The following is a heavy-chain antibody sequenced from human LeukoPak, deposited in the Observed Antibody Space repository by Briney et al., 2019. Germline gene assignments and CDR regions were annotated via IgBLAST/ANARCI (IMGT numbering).Heavy chain of an antibody. D-gene: IGHD6-19*01. CDR1: GFTFSSYA. Sequence: PGGSLRLSCAASGFTFSSYAMHWVRQAPGKGLEWVAVISYDGSNKYYADSVKGRFTISRDNSKNTLYLQMNSLRAEDTAVYYCARDGRRYSSGWYPTLYCFDYWGQGTLVTVSS. V-gene: IGHV3-30*04. CDR2: ISYDGSNK. CDR3: ARDGRRYSSGWYPTLYCFDY. J-gene: IGHJ4*02.